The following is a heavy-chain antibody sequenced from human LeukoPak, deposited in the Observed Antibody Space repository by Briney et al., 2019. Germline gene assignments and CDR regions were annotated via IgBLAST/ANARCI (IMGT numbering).Heavy chain of an antibody. Sequence: SETLSLTCTVSGGSISNYYWNWIRQRPGKGLEWIGNLHHSGSTNYNPPLKGRVTILVDTSKNQFSLRVNSVTAADTAVYYCAGQKTGSNTPFDYWGQGTLVAVSS. CDR2: LHHSGST. CDR1: GGSISNYY. D-gene: IGHD3-10*01. J-gene: IGHJ4*02. V-gene: IGHV4-59*08. CDR3: AGQKTGSNTPFDY.